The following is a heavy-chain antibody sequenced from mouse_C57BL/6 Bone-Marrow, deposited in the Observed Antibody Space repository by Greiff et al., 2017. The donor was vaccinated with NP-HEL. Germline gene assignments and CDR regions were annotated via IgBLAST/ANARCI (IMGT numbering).Heavy chain of an antibody. CDR3: ARGGIYYDYDGDAMDY. D-gene: IGHD2-4*01. V-gene: IGHV3-6*01. CDR1: GYSITSGYY. Sequence: EVKVEESGPGLVKPSQSLSLTCSVTGYSITSGYYWNWIRQFPGNKLEWMGYISYDGSNNYNPSLKNRISITRDTSKNQFFLKLNSVTTEDTATYYCARGGIYYDYDGDAMDYWGQGTSVTVSS. J-gene: IGHJ4*01. CDR2: ISYDGSN.